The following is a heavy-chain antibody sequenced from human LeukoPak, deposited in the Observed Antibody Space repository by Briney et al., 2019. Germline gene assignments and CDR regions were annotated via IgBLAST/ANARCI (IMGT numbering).Heavy chain of an antibody. Sequence: SETLSLTCTVSGGSIGSYYWSWIRQPPGKGLEWIGYIYYSGSTNYNPSLKSRVTISVDTSKNQFSLKLSSVTAADTAVYYCARDKPPDYWGQGTLVTVSS. J-gene: IGHJ4*02. CDR3: ARDKPPDY. V-gene: IGHV4-59*01. CDR2: IYYSGST. CDR1: GGSIGSYY.